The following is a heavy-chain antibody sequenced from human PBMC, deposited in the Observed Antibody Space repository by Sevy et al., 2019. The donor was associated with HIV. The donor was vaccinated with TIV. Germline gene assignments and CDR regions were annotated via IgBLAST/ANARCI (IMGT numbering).Heavy chain of an antibody. V-gene: IGHV4-34*01. CDR3: ARDSKGMAAAGTYYYYGMDV. CDR1: GGSFSGYY. D-gene: IGHD6-13*01. Sequence: SETLSLTCAVYGGSFSGYYWSWIRQPPGKGLERIGEINHSGSTNYNPSLKSRVTISVDTSKNQFSLKLSSVTAADTAMYYCARDSKGMAAAGTYYYYGMDVWGQGTTVTVSS. CDR2: INHSGST. J-gene: IGHJ6*02.